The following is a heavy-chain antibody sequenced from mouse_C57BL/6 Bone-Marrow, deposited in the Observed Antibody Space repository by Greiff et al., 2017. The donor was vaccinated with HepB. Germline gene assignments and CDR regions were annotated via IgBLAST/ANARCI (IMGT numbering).Heavy chain of an antibody. V-gene: IGHV7-3*01. Sequence: EVKLMESGGGLVQPGGSLSLSCAASGFTFTDYYMSWVRQPPGKALEWLGFIRNKANGYTTEYSASVKGRFNISRDNSQSILYLQMNALRAEDSATYYCARYRGYSYYFDYWGQGTTLTVSS. CDR3: ARYRGYSYYFDY. CDR1: GFTFTDYY. D-gene: IGHD2-3*01. J-gene: IGHJ2*01. CDR2: IRNKANGYTT.